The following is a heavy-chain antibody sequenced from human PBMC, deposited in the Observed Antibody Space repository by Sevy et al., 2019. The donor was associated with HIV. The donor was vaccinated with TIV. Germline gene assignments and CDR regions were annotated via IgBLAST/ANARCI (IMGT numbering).Heavy chain of an antibody. CDR2: ISSSGGST. CDR1: GFTFSAYA. J-gene: IGHJ1*01. V-gene: IGHV3-23*01. CDR3: ATLRGGLYGSGYFQN. Sequence: GESLKISCAASGFTFSAYAMSWVRQAPGKGLEWVSCISSSGGSTYYADSVKGRFSISRDTSKNTLYLQMNSLRADDTAVYYCATLRGGLYGSGYFQNWGQGTQVTVSS. D-gene: IGHD3-10*01.